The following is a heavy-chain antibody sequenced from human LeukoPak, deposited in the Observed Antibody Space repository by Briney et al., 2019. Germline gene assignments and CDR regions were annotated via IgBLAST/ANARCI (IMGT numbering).Heavy chain of an antibody. D-gene: IGHD2-15*01. V-gene: IGHV3-7*05. J-gene: IGHJ5*02. CDR3: ARGNSGPQS. Sequence: GGSLRLSCEASGFTFSHYWMSWVRQAPGKGLEWVANIDQNGGGKYYVDSVKGRFTISRVNAKSSLYLEMNSLRAEDTAVYYCARGNSGPQSWGRGTLVSVSS. CDR1: GFTFSHYW. CDR2: IDQNGGGK.